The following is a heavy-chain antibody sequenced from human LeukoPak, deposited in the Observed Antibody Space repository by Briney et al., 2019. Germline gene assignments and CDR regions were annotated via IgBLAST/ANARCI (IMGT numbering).Heavy chain of an antibody. D-gene: IGHD5-24*01. V-gene: IGHV1-69*05. CDR2: IIPIFGTA. CDR1: GGTFSSYT. J-gene: IGHJ4*02. CDR3: ARDSSRDGYNSPGY. Sequence: SVKVSCKASGGTFSSYTISWVRQAPGQGLEWMGGIIPIFGTANYAQKFQGRVTITTDESTSTAYMELSSLRSEDTAVYYCARDSSRDGYNSPGYWGQGTLVTVSS.